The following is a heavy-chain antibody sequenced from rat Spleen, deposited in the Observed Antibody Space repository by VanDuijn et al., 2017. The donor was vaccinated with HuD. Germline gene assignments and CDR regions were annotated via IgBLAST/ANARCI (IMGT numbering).Heavy chain of an antibody. CDR3: VRQDTSGYSNWFTY. CDR1: GFTFSDYA. D-gene: IGHD4-3*01. J-gene: IGHJ3*01. CDR2: LIYDGSRT. V-gene: IGHV5-17*01. Sequence: EVQLVESDGGLVQPGRSLKFSCAASGFTFSDYAMAWVRQAPKKGLEWVATLIYDGSRTYYRDSVKGRFTVSRDNAKNTLYLQMDSLRSEDTATYYCVRQDTSGYSNWFTYWGQGTLVTVSS.